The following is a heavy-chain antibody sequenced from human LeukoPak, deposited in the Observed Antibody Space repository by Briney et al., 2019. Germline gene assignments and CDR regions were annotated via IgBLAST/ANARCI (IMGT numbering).Heavy chain of an antibody. CDR2: ISYDGSNK. CDR1: GFTFSSYG. J-gene: IGHJ4*02. D-gene: IGHD2-2*01. Sequence: PGRSLRLSCAASGFTFSSYGMHWVRQAPVKGLEWVAVISYDGSNKYYAVSVKGRFTISRDNSKNTLYLQMNSLRAEDTAVYYCAKLSSTSWTFDYWGQGTLVTVSS. CDR3: AKLSSTSWTFDY. V-gene: IGHV3-30*18.